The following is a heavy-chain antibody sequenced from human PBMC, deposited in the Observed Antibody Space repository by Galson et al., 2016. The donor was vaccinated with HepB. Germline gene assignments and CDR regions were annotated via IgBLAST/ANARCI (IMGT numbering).Heavy chain of an antibody. J-gene: IGHJ5*02. CDR2: MNPKSGNT. CDR3: AGGFTYEPS. CDR1: GHTFTSDD. Sequence: QSGAEVKKPGASVKVSCKASGHTFTSDDIHWVRQATGQGLEWMGWMNPKSGNTGYAQKFQGRVTMTRNTSISTAYMELSSLRSDDTAVYFCAGGFTYEPSWGQGTQVTVSS. D-gene: IGHD3-22*01. V-gene: IGHV1-8*01.